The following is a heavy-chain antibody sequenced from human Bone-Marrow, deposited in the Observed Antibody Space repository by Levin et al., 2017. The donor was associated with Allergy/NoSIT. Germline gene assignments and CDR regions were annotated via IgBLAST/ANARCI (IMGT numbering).Heavy chain of an antibody. J-gene: IGHJ6*02. CDR1: GGSISSSSYY. D-gene: IGHD5-12*01. Sequence: SETLSLTCTVSGGSISSSSYYWGWIRQPPGKGLEWIGTLYYSGSTYYNPSLKSRVTISIDMSKNQFSLKLSSVTAADTAVYYCAREVAYDGPSDYSGMDVWGQGTTVTVSS. CDR2: LYYSGST. V-gene: IGHV4-39*07. CDR3: AREVAYDGPSDYSGMDV.